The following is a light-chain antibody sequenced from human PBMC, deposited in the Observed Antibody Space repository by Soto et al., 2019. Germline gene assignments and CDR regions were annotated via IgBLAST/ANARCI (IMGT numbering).Light chain of an antibody. V-gene: IGLV1-40*01. J-gene: IGLJ3*02. CDR3: QSYDSSLSAWV. CDR1: SSNTGAGYD. CDR2: NNR. Sequence: QSVLTQSPSVSGAPGQRVTISCPGSSSNTGAGYDVHWYQQFPGTAPKLLIYNNRNRPSGVPDRFSGSKSGTSASLAITGLQAEDEADYYCQSYDSSLSAWVFGGGTKLTVL.